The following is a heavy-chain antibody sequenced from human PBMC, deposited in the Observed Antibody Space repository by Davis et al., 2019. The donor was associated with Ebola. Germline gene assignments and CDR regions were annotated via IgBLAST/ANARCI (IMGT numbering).Heavy chain of an antibody. CDR1: GGSFSGYY. CDR3: ARLRIYCTGGVCYYYYGMDV. CDR2: INHSGST. J-gene: IGHJ6*02. Sequence: MPSETLSLTCAVYGGSFSGYYWSWIRQPPGKGLEWIGEINHSGSTNYNPSLKSRVTISVDTSKNQFSLKLSSVTAADTAVYYCARLRIYCTGGVCYYYYGMDVWGQGTTVTVSS. D-gene: IGHD2-8*02. V-gene: IGHV4-34*01.